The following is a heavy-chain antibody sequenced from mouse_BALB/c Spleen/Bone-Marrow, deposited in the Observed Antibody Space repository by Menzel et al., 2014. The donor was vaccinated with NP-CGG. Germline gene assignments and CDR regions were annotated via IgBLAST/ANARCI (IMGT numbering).Heavy chain of an antibody. CDR1: GYTFTDYA. Sequence: VQLQQSGPELVRPGVSVKISCKGSGYTFTDYAMHWVKQSHAKSLEWIGVISTYSGNTSYNQKFKGKATMTVDKSSSTAHMELARLTSEDSAIYYCARSYYGSSQPFDYWGQGTTLTVSS. CDR3: ARSYYGSSQPFDY. V-gene: IGHV1-67*01. J-gene: IGHJ2*01. CDR2: ISTYSGNT. D-gene: IGHD1-1*01.